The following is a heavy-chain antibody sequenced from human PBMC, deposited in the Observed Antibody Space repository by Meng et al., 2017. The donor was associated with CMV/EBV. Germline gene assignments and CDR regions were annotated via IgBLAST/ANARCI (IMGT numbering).Heavy chain of an antibody. Sequence: GESLKISCAASGFTFSSYSMNWVRQAPGKGLEWVSSISSSNSYIYYADSVKGRFTISRDNAKNSLYLQMNSLRAEDTAVYYCARDLVVPPEDYYYGMDVWGQGTTVTVSS. CDR3: ARDLVVPPEDYYYGMDV. CDR1: GFTFSSYS. J-gene: IGHJ6*02. D-gene: IGHD2-2*01. CDR2: ISSSNSYI. V-gene: IGHV3-21*01.